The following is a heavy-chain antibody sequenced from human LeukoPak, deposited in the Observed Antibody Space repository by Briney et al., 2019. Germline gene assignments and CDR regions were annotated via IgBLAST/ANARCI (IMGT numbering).Heavy chain of an antibody. CDR1: GYSFTSYW. V-gene: IGHV5-51*01. CDR2: IYPGDSDT. Sequence: GESLKISCKGSGYSFTSYWIGWVRQMPGKGLEWMGIIYPGDSDTRYSPSFQGQVTISADRSISTAYLQWSSLKASDTAMYYCARQGDLVWGFKSGVRTQGYYYMDVWGKGTTVTVSS. D-gene: IGHD2-21*01. CDR3: ARQGDLVWGFKSGVRTQGYYYMDV. J-gene: IGHJ6*03.